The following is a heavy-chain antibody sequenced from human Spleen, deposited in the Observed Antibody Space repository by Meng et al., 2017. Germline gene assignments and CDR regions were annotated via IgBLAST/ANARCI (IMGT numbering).Heavy chain of an antibody. V-gene: IGHV1-2*02. CDR3: AKALGWGSSPDY. Sequence: QVQLAQSGADVKNPGASVKVSCKASGYTFTAYYLHWVRQAPGQGLEWMGGINPNSGGTNFAQKFQGRVIMTRDTSISTAYMELSSLGFDHTAVYYCAKALGWGSSPDYWDHGILVTVSS. J-gene: IGHJ4*01. CDR1: GYTFTAYY. CDR2: INPNSGGT. D-gene: IGHD2-21*01.